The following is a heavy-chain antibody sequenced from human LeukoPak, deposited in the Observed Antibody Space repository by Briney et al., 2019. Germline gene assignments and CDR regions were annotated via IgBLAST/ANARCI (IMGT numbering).Heavy chain of an antibody. CDR2: ISGSGGST. J-gene: IGHJ5*02. V-gene: IGHV3-23*01. Sequence: GGSLRLSCAASGFTVSSNYMSWVRQAPGKGLEWVSAISGSGGSTYYADSVKGRFTISRDNSKNTLYLQMNSLRAEDTAVYYCAKAVYDSSGYYSYWFDPWGQGTLVTVSS. CDR3: AKAVYDSSGYYSYWFDP. CDR1: GFTVSSNY. D-gene: IGHD3-22*01.